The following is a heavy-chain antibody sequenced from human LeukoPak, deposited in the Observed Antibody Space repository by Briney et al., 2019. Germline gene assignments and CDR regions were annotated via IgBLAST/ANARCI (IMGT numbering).Heavy chain of an antibody. Sequence: GGSLRLSCAASGFTFTSYDMNWVRQAPGKGLEWVSYISSSDTTIYYADSVKGRFTISRDYAKNSLYLQMTSLRVEDTAVYYCARVTGGREVDYWGQGTLVTVSS. J-gene: IGHJ4*02. D-gene: IGHD5-24*01. CDR3: ARVTGGREVDY. CDR2: ISSSDTTI. CDR1: GFTFTSYD. V-gene: IGHV3-48*03.